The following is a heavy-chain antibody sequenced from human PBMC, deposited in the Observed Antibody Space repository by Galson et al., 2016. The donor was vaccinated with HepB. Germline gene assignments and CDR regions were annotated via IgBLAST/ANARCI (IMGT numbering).Heavy chain of an antibody. Sequence: QSGAEVKKPGESLKIFCKASGYTFTTYWITWVRQVPGKGLEWVGRIDPSDYDTNYNPSFFGQVTISTDRSISTAYLQWSSLKASDSAIYYCARQGRYHFERKWDDWGPGTLVTVSS. D-gene: IGHD3-3*02. CDR2: IDPSDYDT. CDR3: ARQGRYHFERKWDD. CDR1: GYTFTTYW. V-gene: IGHV5-10-1*01. J-gene: IGHJ4*02.